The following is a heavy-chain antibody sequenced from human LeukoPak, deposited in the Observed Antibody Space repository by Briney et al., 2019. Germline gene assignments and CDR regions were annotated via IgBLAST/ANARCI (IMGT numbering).Heavy chain of an antibody. CDR3: ARSLSYYYYYMDV. J-gene: IGHJ6*03. Sequence: PSETLSLTCTVSGGSISNSNYHWGWIRQPPGKGLGWIGSIYYSGSTYYNPSLKSRVTISVDTSKNQFSLKLSSVTTADTAVYYCARSLSYYYYYMDVWGKGTTVTVSS. D-gene: IGHD3-16*01. CDR2: IYYSGST. V-gene: IGHV4-39*07. CDR1: GGSISNSNYH.